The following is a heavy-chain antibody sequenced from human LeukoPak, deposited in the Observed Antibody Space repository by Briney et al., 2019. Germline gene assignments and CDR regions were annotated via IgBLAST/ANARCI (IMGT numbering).Heavy chain of an antibody. CDR3: ARGGYYLDY. CDR1: GGSFSGYY. J-gene: IGHJ4*02. V-gene: IGHV4-34*01. D-gene: IGHD3-3*01. CDR2: INHSGST. Sequence: PSETLSLTCAVYGGSFSGYYWSWIRQPPGKGLEWIGEINHSGSTNYNPSLKSRVTISVDTSKNQFSLKLSSVTAADTAVYYCARGGYYLDYWGQGTLVTVSS.